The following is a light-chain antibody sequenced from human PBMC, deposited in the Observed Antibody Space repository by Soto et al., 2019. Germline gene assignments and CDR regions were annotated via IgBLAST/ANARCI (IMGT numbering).Light chain of an antibody. J-gene: IGKJ1*01. CDR1: QSVSTN. CDR2: GAS. CDR3: KHYNKWPPWT. Sequence: EIEMTQSPATLSVSPGERATLSCRASQSVSTNVAWYQQKPGQAPRLLIYGASIRATTTPAKFSGSGSGTEFTLTISSLQSEDFAVYYCKHYNKWPPWTFGQGTKVEIK. V-gene: IGKV3-15*01.